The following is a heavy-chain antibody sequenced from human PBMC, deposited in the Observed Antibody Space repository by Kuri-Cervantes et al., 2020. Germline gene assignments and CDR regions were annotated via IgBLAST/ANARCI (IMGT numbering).Heavy chain of an antibody. D-gene: IGHD3-10*01. CDR1: GGSISSYY. Sequence: SETLSLTCTVSGGSISSYYWSWIRQPAGKGLEWIGRIYTSGSTNYNPSLKSRVTISVDTSKNQFSLKLSSVTAEDTAVYYCVRDLRGGGYYFDYWGQGTLVTVSS. V-gene: IGHV4-4*07. CDR3: VRDLRGGGYYFDY. CDR2: IYTSGST. J-gene: IGHJ4*02.